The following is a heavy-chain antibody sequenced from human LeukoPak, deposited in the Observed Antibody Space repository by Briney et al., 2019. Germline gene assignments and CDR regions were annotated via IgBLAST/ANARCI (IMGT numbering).Heavy chain of an antibody. D-gene: IGHD2-2*01. V-gene: IGHV4-61*02. Sequence: SETLSLTCTVSGGSISSGSYYWSWIRQPAGKGLEWIGRIYTSGSTNYNPSLKSRVTISVDTSKNQFSLKLASVTAADTAVYYCARGSTSQYYYYYMDVWGKGTTVTVSS. CDR1: GGSISSGSYY. CDR3: ARGSTSQYYYYYMDV. CDR2: IYTSGST. J-gene: IGHJ6*03.